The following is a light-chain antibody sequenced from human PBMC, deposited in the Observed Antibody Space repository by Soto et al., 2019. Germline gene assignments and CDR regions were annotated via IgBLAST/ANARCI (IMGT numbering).Light chain of an antibody. CDR3: QQYYDWPPNT. CDR2: GAS. V-gene: IGKV3D-15*01. Sequence: TQSPALLSVSPGETATLSCKASRPIANKLAWYQQSPGQTPRLLIYGASTRAGGVPDRFSGSGSGTDFTLTITSPQAEDFATYYCQQYYDWPPNTFGQGTKFDIK. J-gene: IGKJ2*01. CDR1: RPIANK.